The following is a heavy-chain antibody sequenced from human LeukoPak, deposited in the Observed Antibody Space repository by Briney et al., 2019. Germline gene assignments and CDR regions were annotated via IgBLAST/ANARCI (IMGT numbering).Heavy chain of an antibody. CDR3: ARVGNLDAFDI. J-gene: IGHJ3*02. CDR2: INHSGST. CDR1: GGSISSGDYY. Sequence: PSETLSLTCTVSGGSISSGDYYWSWIRQPPGKGLEWIGEINHSGSTNYNPSLKSRVTISVDTSKNQFSLKLSSVTAADTAVYYCARVGNLDAFDIWGQGTMVTVSS. V-gene: IGHV4-39*07. D-gene: IGHD1-14*01.